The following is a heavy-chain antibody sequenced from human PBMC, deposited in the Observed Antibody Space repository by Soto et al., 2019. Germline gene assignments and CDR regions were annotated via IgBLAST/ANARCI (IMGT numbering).Heavy chain of an antibody. CDR3: ARDYCSGGSCYSYYYYYGMDV. Sequence: GESLNISCKGSGYSFSRYWISWVRQMPGKGLEWMGRIDPSDSYTNYSPSFQGHVTISADKSISTAYLQWSSLKASDTAMYYCARDYCSGGSCYSYYYYYGMDVWGQGTTVTVSS. V-gene: IGHV5-10-1*01. CDR1: GYSFSRYW. D-gene: IGHD2-15*01. J-gene: IGHJ6*02. CDR2: IDPSDSYT.